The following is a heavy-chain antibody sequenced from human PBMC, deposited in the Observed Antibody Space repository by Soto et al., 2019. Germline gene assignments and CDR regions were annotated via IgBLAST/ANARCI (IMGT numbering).Heavy chain of an antibody. D-gene: IGHD2-15*01. V-gene: IGHV1-8*02. CDR3: ASEFIVVYSTPDWFDS. Sequence: ASVKVSCKASGYTFTSYDINWVRQATGQGLEWMGWMNPNSGNTSYAQKFQGRVTMTTNTSTSTAYMELSSLRSEDTAVYYCASEFIVVYSTPDWFDSWGQGTLVTVSS. CDR2: MNPNSGNT. J-gene: IGHJ5*01. CDR1: GYTFTSYD.